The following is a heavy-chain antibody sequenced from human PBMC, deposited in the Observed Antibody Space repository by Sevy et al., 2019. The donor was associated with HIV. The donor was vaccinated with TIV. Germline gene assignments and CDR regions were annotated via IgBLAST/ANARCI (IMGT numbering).Heavy chain of an antibody. CDR3: ARSYDNSGYYYFDY. D-gene: IGHD3-22*01. CDR2: IYYSGST. V-gene: IGHV4-59*01. J-gene: IGHJ4*02. CDR1: GGSISSYY. Sequence: SETLSLTCSVSGGSISSYYWNWIRQPPGKGLEWIGHIYYSGSTNYNPSVKSRVSIFEDMSKNQFFLKLRSVTAADTAIYYCARSYDNSGYYYFDYWGQGALVTVSS.